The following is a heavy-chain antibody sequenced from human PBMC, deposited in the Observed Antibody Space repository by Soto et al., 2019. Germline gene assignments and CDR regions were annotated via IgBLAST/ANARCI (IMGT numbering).Heavy chain of an antibody. D-gene: IGHD2-15*01. J-gene: IGHJ5*02. CDR2: IIPIFGTA. V-gene: IGHV1-69*13. Sequence: ASVKVSCKASGGTFSSYAISWVRQAPGKGLEWMGGIIPIFGTANYAQKFQGRVTITADESTSTAYMELSSLRSEDTAVYYCAREVVVAATGWFDPWGKGTLVTVSS. CDR1: GGTFSSYA. CDR3: AREVVVAATGWFDP.